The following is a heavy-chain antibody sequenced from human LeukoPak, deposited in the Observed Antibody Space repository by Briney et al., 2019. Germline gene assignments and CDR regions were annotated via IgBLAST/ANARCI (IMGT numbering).Heavy chain of an antibody. V-gene: IGHV3-23*01. CDR1: GFTLSSYG. Sequence: GGSLRLSCAASGFTLSSYGMSWVRQAPGKGLEWVSAISGSGGSTYYADSVKGRFTISRDNSKNTLYLQMNSLRADDTAVYYCAKGGLVHRFDPWGQGTLVTVSS. CDR2: ISGSGGST. CDR3: AKGGLVHRFDP. J-gene: IGHJ5*02.